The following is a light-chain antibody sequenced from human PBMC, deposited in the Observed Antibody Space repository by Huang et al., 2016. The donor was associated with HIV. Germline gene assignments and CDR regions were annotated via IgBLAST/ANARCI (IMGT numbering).Light chain of an antibody. V-gene: IGKV1-6*01. J-gene: IGKJ2*01. Sequence: AIQMTQAPSSLSASVGDRVTIPCRASQDIRNDLGWYQQKPGRPPKLLIFDALILQSGVPSRFNASGSGTEFTLTINNLQPEDFATYYCLQDYNYPRTFGQGTNLEIK. CDR2: DAL. CDR1: QDIRND. CDR3: LQDYNYPRT.